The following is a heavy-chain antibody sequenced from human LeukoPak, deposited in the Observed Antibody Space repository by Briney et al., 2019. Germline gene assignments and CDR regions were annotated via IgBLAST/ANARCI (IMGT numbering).Heavy chain of an antibody. CDR1: GFTFSNYA. J-gene: IGHJ4*02. V-gene: IGHV3-23*01. CDR2: ISGSGGST. Sequence: GGSLRLSCAASGFTFSNYAMNWVRQAPGKGLEWVSGISGSGGSTYYADSVKGRFTISRDNSKNTLYLQMNSLRAEDTAVYYCAKDLGATVTTFDYWGQGTLVTVSS. CDR3: AKDLGATVTTFDY. D-gene: IGHD4-17*01.